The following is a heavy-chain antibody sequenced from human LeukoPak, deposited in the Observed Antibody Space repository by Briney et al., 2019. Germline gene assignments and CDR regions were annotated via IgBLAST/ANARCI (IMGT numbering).Heavy chain of an antibody. CDR1: GGTFSSYA. V-gene: IGHV1-8*02. Sequence: ASVKVSCKASGGTFSSYAISWVRQAPGQGLEWMGWMNPNSGSTGYAQKFQGRVTMTRDTSISTAYMELSSLRSEDTAVYYCAIDYYGSGNFDYWGQGTLVTVSS. D-gene: IGHD3-10*01. CDR3: AIDYYGSGNFDY. CDR2: MNPNSGST. J-gene: IGHJ4*02.